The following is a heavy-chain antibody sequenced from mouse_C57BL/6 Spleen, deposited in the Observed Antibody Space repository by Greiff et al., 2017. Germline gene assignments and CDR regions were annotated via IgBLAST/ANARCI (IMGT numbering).Heavy chain of an antibody. V-gene: IGHV5-17*01. J-gene: IGHJ3*01. D-gene: IGHD1-1*01. CDR3: ARSFYCGSSYDWFAY. CDR1: GFTFSDYG. CDR2: ISSGSSTI. Sequence: EVKLVESGGGLVKPGGSLKLSCAASGFTFSDYGMHWVRQAPEKGLEWVAYISSGSSTIYYADTVKGRFTISRDNAKNTLFLQMTSLRSEDTAMYYCARSFYCGSSYDWFAYWGQGTLVTVSA.